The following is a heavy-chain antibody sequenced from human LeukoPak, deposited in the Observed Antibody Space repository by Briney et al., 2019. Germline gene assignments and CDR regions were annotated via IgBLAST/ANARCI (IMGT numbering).Heavy chain of an antibody. CDR1: RFTFSSYG. CDR2: ISPSADIT. CDR3: AKDDAWLQFND. D-gene: IGHD5-24*01. Sequence: GGSLRLSCAASRFTFSSYGMSWVRQAPGKGLEWISGISPSADITYYADSVKGRFTISRDNSENTAYLHMSSLRAGDTAVYFCAKDDAWLQFNDWGQGSLVTVSS. J-gene: IGHJ4*02. V-gene: IGHV3-23*01.